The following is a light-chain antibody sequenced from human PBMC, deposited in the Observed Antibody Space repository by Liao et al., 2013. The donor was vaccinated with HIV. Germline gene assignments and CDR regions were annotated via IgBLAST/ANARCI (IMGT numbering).Light chain of an antibody. CDR2: QDS. Sequence: SYELTQPPSVSVSPGQTASITCSGDKLGNKYACWYQQRPGQSPVLVMYQDSRRPLGIPERFSGSNSENTGTLTISGTQAVDEAVYYCQAWDRDTALFGGGTKLTVL. V-gene: IGLV3-1*01. CDR1: KLGNKY. CDR3: QAWDRDTAL. J-gene: IGLJ2*01.